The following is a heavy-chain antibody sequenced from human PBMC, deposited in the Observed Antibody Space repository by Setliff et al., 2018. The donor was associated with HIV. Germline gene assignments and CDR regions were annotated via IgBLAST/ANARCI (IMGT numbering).Heavy chain of an antibody. J-gene: IGHJ5*02. Sequence: PSETLSLTCTVSGGSINSYFWSWIRQPPGKALEWIGYIYNSGSTNYNPSLRSRGTISVDTSKNQFSLKLRSVTAADTAVYYCARHTLSLNPFDPWGQGTRVTVSS. CDR3: ARHTLSLNPFDP. CDR2: IYNSGST. CDR1: GGSINSYF. V-gene: IGHV4-59*08.